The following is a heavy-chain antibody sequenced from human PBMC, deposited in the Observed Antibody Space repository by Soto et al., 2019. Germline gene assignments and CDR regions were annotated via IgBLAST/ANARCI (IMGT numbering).Heavy chain of an antibody. CDR3: ARAYSSSAPAIDY. D-gene: IGHD6-6*01. CDR2: IYYSGST. Sequence: TLSLTCTVSGGSISSYYWSWIRQPPGKGLEWIGYIYYSGSTNYNPSLKSRVTISVDTSKNQFSLKLSSVTAADTAVYYCARAYSSSAPAIDYWGQGTLVTVSS. J-gene: IGHJ4*02. CDR1: GGSISSYY. V-gene: IGHV4-59*01.